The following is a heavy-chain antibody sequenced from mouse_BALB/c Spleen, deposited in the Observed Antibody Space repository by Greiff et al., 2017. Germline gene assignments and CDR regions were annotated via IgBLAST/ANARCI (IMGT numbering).Heavy chain of an antibody. CDR1: GYSITSDYA. CDR3: ARAGGAMDY. CDR2: ISYSGST. V-gene: IGHV3-2*02. Sequence: EVQLVESGPGLVKPSQSLSLTCTVTGYSITSDYAWNWIRQFPGNKLEWMGYISYSGSTSYNPSLKSRISITRDTSKNQFFLQLNSVTTEDTATYYCARAGGAMDYWGQGTSVTVSS. J-gene: IGHJ4*01.